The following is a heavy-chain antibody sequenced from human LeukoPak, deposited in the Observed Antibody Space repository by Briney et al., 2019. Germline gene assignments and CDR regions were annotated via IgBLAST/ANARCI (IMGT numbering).Heavy chain of an antibody. D-gene: IGHD4-23*01. J-gene: IGHJ4*02. CDR2: ISPGTGGT. Sequence: ASVNVSCKASGYTFTDYYIHWVRQAPGQGLEWMGWISPGTGGTNYAQNFQGRVTMTRDTSISTAYMELSGLGSDDTALYFCARNYGRTSRYFDYWGQGPLVTVSS. CDR3: ARNYGRTSRYFDY. V-gene: IGHV1-2*02. CDR1: GYTFTDYY.